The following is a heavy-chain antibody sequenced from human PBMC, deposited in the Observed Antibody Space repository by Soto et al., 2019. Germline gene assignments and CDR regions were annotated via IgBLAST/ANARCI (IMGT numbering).Heavy chain of an antibody. CDR3: AKGYSDSSWSHLDF. Sequence: GGSLRLSCVISGFTFSSYAMTWVRQAPGKGLEWVSTLNGRATEKFHTDSVRGRFTTSRDNSKSTLYLQMNSLRAEDSAIYYCAKGYSDSSWSHLDFWGQGTLVTVSS. CDR1: GFTFSSYA. V-gene: IGHV3-23*01. J-gene: IGHJ4*02. D-gene: IGHD6-13*01. CDR2: LNGRATEK.